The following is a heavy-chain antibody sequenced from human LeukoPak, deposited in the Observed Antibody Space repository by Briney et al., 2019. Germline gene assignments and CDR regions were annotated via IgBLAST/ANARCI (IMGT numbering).Heavy chain of an antibody. J-gene: IGHJ5*02. CDR3: ARMGYCSSTSCYTWVWFDP. Sequence: SETLSLTCAVYGGSFSGYYWGWIRQPPGKGLEWIGEINHSGSTNYNPSLKSRVTISVDTSKNQFSLKLSSVTAADTAVYYCARMGYCSSTSCYTWVWFDPWGQGTLVTVSS. CDR1: GGSFSGYY. CDR2: INHSGST. V-gene: IGHV4-34*01. D-gene: IGHD2-2*02.